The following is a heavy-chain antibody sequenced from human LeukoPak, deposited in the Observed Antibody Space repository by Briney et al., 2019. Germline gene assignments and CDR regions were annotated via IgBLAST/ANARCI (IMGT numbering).Heavy chain of an antibody. J-gene: IGHJ4*02. CDR2: IHTSGST. D-gene: IGHD3-16*02. CDR3: ARERHYDYVWGSYRYIYFDY. V-gene: IGHV4-61*09. Sequence: SQTLSLTCTVSGASISSTSYCWGWIRQPAGKGLEWIGHIHTSGSTNYNPSLKSRVTISVDTSKNQFSLKLSSVTAADTAVYYCARERHYDYVWGSYRYIYFDYWGQGTLVTVSS. CDR1: GASISSTSYC.